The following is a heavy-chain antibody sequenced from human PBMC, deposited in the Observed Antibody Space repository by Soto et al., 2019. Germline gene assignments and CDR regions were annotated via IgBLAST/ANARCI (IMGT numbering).Heavy chain of an antibody. CDR1: GGPISSYA. J-gene: IGHJ6*02. V-gene: IGHV1-69*01. CDR3: ARGGLPYYSCWMDG. CDR2: IIPIFGTA. Sequence: SSVQAACTAPGGPISSYAISWVRHAPGQGLAWMGGIIPIFGTANYAQKFQGRVTITADESTSTAYMELSSLRSEDTAVYYWARGGLPYYSCWMDGCCPGTTVTVS.